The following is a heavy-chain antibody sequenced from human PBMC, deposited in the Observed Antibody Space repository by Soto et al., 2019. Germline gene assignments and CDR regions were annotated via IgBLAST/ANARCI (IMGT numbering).Heavy chain of an antibody. CDR1: GYTFTDLY. CDR2: VDPNSGGT. D-gene: IGHD5-18*01. J-gene: IGHJ4*02. V-gene: IGHV1-2*02. Sequence: ASVKVSCKPSGYTFTDLYIHWVRQAPGQGLEWMGWVDPNSGGTKQTQKFQGRLTMTRDTSTGAVYMELYSLRAEDTAVYYCARDQGPGYNYGGRQFDYWGQGTLVTVSS. CDR3: ARDQGPGYNYGGRQFDY.